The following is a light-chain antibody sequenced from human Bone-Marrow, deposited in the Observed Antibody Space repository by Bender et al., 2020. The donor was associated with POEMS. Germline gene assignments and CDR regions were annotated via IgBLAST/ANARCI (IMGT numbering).Light chain of an antibody. Sequence: QSALTQPASVSGSPGQSITISCTGTSRDVGTYDLVSWYQQHPGKVPKLMIYEVSKRPSGVSNRFSGSKSGNTASLTISGLQAEDEADYYCCSYAGSSTYVFGTGTKVTVL. CDR2: EVS. V-gene: IGLV2-23*02. CDR1: SRDVGTYDL. J-gene: IGLJ1*01. CDR3: CSYAGSSTYV.